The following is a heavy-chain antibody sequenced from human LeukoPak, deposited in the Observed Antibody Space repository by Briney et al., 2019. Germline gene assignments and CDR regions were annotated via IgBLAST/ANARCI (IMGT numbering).Heavy chain of an antibody. Sequence: SQTLSLTCAISGDSVSSNSAAWNWIRQSPSRGLEWLGRTYYRSKWYNDYAVSVKSRITINPDTSKNQFSLQLNSVTPEDTAVYYCARDVQGVVGATYYYMDVWGKGTTVTISS. V-gene: IGHV6-1*01. CDR3: ARDVQGVVGATYYYMDV. CDR1: GDSVSSNSAA. J-gene: IGHJ6*03. D-gene: IGHD1-26*01. CDR2: TYYRSKWYN.